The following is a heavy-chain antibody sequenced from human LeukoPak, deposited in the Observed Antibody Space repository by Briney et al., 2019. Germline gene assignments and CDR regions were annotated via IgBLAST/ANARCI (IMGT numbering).Heavy chain of an antibody. D-gene: IGHD2-2*01. CDR2: TNNDGSAT. V-gene: IGHV3-74*01. Sequence: GGSLRLSCAASGFTFSSYWMHWVRQAPGKGLVWVSFTNNDGSATNYADSVKGRFTISRDNAKNTLYLQMNSLSAEDTAVYYCARGNAGFDYWGQGTVATVSS. CDR1: GFTFSSYW. J-gene: IGHJ4*02. CDR3: ARGNAGFDY.